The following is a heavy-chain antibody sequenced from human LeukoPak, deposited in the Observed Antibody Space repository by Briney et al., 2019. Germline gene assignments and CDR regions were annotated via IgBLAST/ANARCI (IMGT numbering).Heavy chain of an antibody. V-gene: IGHV3-48*04. CDR1: GLTFSSYT. CDR3: ARVGTSSKYYYYMDV. CDR2: ITSSGATI. J-gene: IGHJ6*03. Sequence: GGSLRLSCAASGLTFSSYTMNWVRQAPGKGLEWVSYITSSGATIYYADSVKGRFTISRDNAKNSLYLQMNSPRAEDTAVYYCARVGTSSKYYYYMDVWGIGTTVTVSS. D-gene: IGHD1-1*01.